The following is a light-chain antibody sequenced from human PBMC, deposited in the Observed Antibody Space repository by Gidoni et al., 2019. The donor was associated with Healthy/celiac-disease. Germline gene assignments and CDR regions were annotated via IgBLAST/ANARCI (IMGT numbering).Light chain of an antibody. Sequence: DIVMTQSPASLSVSLGERATINCKSSQSVLYSSNNQNYLAWYQQKPGQPPKLLIYWASTRESGVPDRFSGSGSGTDFTLTISSLQAEDVAVYYCQQYYSTPRTFGPGTKVDIK. CDR1: QSVLYSSNNQNY. CDR2: WAS. J-gene: IGKJ3*01. V-gene: IGKV4-1*01. CDR3: QQYYSTPRT.